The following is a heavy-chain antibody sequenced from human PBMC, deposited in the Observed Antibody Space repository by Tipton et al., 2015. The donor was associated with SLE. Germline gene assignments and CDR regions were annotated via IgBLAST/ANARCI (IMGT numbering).Heavy chain of an antibody. J-gene: IGHJ1*01. D-gene: IGHD3-3*01. Sequence: TLSLTCTVSGGSISSSSYYWGWIRQPPGKGLEWIGYIYYSGSTNYNPSLKSRVTISVDTSKNQFSLKLSSVTAADTAVYYCARGGYYDLGEYFQHWGQGTLVTVSS. V-gene: IGHV4-61*05. CDR2: IYYSGST. CDR3: ARGGYYDLGEYFQH. CDR1: GGSISSSSYY.